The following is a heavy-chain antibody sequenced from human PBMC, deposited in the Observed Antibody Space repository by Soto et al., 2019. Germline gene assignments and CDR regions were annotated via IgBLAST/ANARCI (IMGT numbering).Heavy chain of an antibody. D-gene: IGHD3-16*02. CDR3: TGHLGELSSPRAFDI. CDR2: IRSKTNSYAT. V-gene: IGHV3-73*01. J-gene: IGHJ3*02. Sequence: PGGSLRLSCAASGFTVSGSAVHWVRQASGKGLEWVGRIRSKTNSYATAYAASVKGRFTISRDDSKNTAYLQMNSLKTEDTAVYYFTGHLGELSSPRAFDIWGKGKMFTVPS. CDR1: GFTVSGSA.